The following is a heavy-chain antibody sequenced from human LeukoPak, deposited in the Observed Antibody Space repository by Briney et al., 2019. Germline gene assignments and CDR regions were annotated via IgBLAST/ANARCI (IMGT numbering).Heavy chain of an antibody. Sequence: SETLSLTCTVSGGSISSYYWSWIRQPPGKGLEWIGYIYYSGSTNYNPSLKSRVTISVDTSKNQFSLKLSSVTAADTAVYYCARTNWNYSSGWSPFDYWGQGTLVTVSS. CDR3: ARTNWNYSSGWSPFDY. D-gene: IGHD6-19*01. J-gene: IGHJ4*02. CDR1: GGSISSYY. V-gene: IGHV4-59*08. CDR2: IYYSGST.